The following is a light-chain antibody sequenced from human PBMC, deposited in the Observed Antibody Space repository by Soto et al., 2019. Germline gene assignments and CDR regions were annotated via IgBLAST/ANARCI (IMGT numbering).Light chain of an antibody. V-gene: IGKV3-11*01. J-gene: IGKJ5*01. CDR2: DAS. Sequence: EIVWTQSPASRCLSRGERATLSCRASQSVSSYLAWYQQKPGQAPRLLIYDASNRATGIPARFSGSGSGTDFTLTISSLEPEDFAVYYCQQRSNWPPITFGQGTRLEI. CDR1: QSVSSY. CDR3: QQRSNWPPIT.